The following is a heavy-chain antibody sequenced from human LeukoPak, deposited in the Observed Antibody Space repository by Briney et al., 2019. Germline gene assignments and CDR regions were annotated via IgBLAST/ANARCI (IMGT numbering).Heavy chain of an antibody. CDR2: IYYSGST. Sequence: SETLSLTCTVSGGSISSYYWSWLRQPPGKGLEWIGYIYYSGSTNYNPSLKSRVTISVDTSKNQFSLKLSSVTAADTAVYYCARGVYDILTGYYTDVWGQGTTVTVSS. CDR3: ARGVYDILTGYYTDV. J-gene: IGHJ6*02. CDR1: GGSISSYY. V-gene: IGHV4-59*01. D-gene: IGHD3-9*01.